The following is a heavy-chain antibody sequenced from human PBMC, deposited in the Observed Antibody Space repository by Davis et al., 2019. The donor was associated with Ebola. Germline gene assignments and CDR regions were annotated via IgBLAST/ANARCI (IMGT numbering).Heavy chain of an antibody. CDR3: ARDSTIFGDYYYYYGMDV. D-gene: IGHD3-3*01. J-gene: IGHJ6*02. V-gene: IGHV3-33*01. Sequence: GESLKISCVASGFTVSSYGMHWVRQAPGMVLEWVAVIWYDGSNKYYADSVKGRFTISRDNSKNTLYLQMNSLRAEDTAVYYCARDSTIFGDYYYYYGMDVWGQGTTVTVSS. CDR1: GFTVSSYG. CDR2: IWYDGSNK.